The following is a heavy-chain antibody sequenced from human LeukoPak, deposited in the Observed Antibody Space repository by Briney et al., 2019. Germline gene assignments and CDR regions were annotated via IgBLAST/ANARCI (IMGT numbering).Heavy chain of an antibody. Sequence: PSETLSLTCTVSGGSISSSSYYWGWIRPPPGKGLEWIGPIYYIGSTYYNPSLKSRVTISVDTSKNLFSLKLSSVTAADTAVYYCARRAAIIASADFFDDWGQGTLVTVSS. CDR3: ARRAAIIASADFFDD. V-gene: IGHV4-39*01. D-gene: IGHD6-13*01. CDR2: IYYIGST. J-gene: IGHJ4*02. CDR1: GGSISSSSYY.